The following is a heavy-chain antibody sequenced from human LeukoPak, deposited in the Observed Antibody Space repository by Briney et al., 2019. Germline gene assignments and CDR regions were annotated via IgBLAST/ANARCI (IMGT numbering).Heavy chain of an antibody. CDR1: GASFSGYY. CDR2: SNSSRST. J-gene: IGHJ3*02. CDR3: ARGLTVMGAFDI. Sequence: PSETLSLTCAVYGASFSGYYWSCLRHPPGKGREWIGESNSSRSTDYNPSVKSRVTISVDTSKNQFYPKLSSVTAADTAVYYCARGLTVMGAFDIWGQGTMVTVSS. V-gene: IGHV4-34*01. D-gene: IGHD4-11*01.